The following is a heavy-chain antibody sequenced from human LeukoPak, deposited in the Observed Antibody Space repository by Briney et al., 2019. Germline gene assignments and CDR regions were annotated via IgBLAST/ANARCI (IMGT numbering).Heavy chain of an antibody. Sequence: GASVKVSCKASGYTFTSCGISWVRQAPGQGLEWMGWISGYNGNTNYAQKLQGRATMTTETSTSTAYMELRSLRSDDTAVYYCARDATVTTQAVFGNWGQGTLVTVSS. D-gene: IGHD4-17*01. V-gene: IGHV1-18*01. CDR3: ARDATVTTQAVFGN. CDR2: ISGYNGNT. CDR1: GYTFTSCG. J-gene: IGHJ4*02.